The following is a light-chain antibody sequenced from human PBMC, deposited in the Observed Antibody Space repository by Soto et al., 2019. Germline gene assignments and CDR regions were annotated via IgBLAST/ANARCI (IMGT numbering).Light chain of an antibody. CDR3: QNYHSAPII. J-gene: IGKJ3*01. V-gene: IGKV1-27*01. CDR2: AAS. CDR1: QDIGVY. Sequence: DIQMTQSPSSLSASVGDRVTITCRASQDIGVYLAWYQQNPGKAPKLLISAASTVQSGVPSQFSGSGSGTDFTLTISSLQPEDVATYYCQNYHSAPIIFGPGTKIDIK.